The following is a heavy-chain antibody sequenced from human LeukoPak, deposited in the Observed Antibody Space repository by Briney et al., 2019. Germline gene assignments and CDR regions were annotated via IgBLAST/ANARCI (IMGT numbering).Heavy chain of an antibody. CDR3: ASLACSGGSCYSDAFDI. Sequence: PGGSLRLSCAASGFTSSSYAMSWVRQAPGKGLEWVSAISGSGGSTYYADSVKGRFTISRDNSKNTLYLQMNSLRAEDTAVYYCASLACSGGSCYSDAFDIWGQGTMVTVSS. CDR1: GFTSSSYA. J-gene: IGHJ3*02. V-gene: IGHV3-23*01. D-gene: IGHD2-15*01. CDR2: ISGSGGST.